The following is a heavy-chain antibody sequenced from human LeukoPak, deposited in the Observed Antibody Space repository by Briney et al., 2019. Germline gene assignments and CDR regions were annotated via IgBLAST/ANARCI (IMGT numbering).Heavy chain of an antibody. D-gene: IGHD2-2*02. CDR3: ATAYCSSTSCYTGWFDP. V-gene: IGHV5-51*01. CDR2: IYPGDSDT. Sequence: GESLKISCKGSGYSFTSYWISWVRQMPGKGLEWMGIIYPGDSDTRYSPSFQGQVTISADKSISTAYLQWSSLKASDTAMYYCATAYCSSTSCYTGWFDPWGQGTLVTVSS. CDR1: GYSFTSYW. J-gene: IGHJ5*02.